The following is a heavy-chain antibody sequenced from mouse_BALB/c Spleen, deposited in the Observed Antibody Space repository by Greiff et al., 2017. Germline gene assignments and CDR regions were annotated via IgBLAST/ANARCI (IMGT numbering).Heavy chain of an antibody. D-gene: IGHD2-2*01. CDR3: ARDGDGYGYSFDY. J-gene: IGHJ2*01. V-gene: IGHV5-6-3*01. Sequence: EVQGVESGGGLVQPGGSLKLSCAASGFTFSSYGMSWVRQTPDKRLELVATINSNGGSTYYPDSVKGRFTISRDNAKNTLYLQMSSLKSEDTAMYYCARDGDGYGYSFDYWGQGTTLTVSS. CDR2: INSNGGST. CDR1: GFTFSSYG.